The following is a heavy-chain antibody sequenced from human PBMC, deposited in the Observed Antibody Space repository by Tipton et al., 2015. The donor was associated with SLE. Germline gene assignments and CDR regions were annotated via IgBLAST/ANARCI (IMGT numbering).Heavy chain of an antibody. CDR2: IYYSGST. CDR1: GGSISSSIYY. V-gene: IGHV4-39*01. J-gene: IGHJ3*02. CDR3: AGRAAGGAFDI. Sequence: TLSLTCTVSGGSISSSIYYWGWIRQPPGKGLEWIGSIYYSGSTYYNPSLKSRVTISVDTSKNQFSLKLSSVTAADTAVYYCAGRAAGGAFDIWGQGTMVTVSS. D-gene: IGHD3-10*01.